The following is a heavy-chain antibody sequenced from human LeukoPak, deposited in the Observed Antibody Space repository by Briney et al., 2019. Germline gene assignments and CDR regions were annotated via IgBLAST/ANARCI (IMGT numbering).Heavy chain of an antibody. J-gene: IGHJ6*03. D-gene: IGHD2-2*01. CDR3: ARDLDIVVVPAAMTSDYYYMDV. Sequence: GASVKVSCKASGYTFTGYYMHWVRQAPGQGLEWMGWINPNSGGTNYARKFQGRVTMTRDTSISTAYMELSRLRSDDTAVYYCARDLDIVVVPAAMTSDYYYMDVWGKGTTVTVSS. CDR1: GYTFTGYY. V-gene: IGHV1-2*02. CDR2: INPNSGGT.